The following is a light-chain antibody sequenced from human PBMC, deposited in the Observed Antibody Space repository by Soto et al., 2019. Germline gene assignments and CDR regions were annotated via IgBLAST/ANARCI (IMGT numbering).Light chain of an antibody. CDR3: VLYMGSGISV. V-gene: IGLV8-61*01. J-gene: IGLJ3*02. Sequence: QTVVTQEPSFSVSPGGTVTLTCGLSSGSVSISYYPSWYQQTPGQAPRTLIYSTNIRSSGVPDRFSGSILGNKAALTITGAQADDESDYCCVLYMGSGISVFGGGTKLTVL. CDR1: SGSVSISYY. CDR2: STN.